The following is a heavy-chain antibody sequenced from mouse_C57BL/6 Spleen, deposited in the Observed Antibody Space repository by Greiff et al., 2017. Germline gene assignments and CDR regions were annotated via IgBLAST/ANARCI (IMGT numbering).Heavy chain of an antibody. V-gene: IGHV1-42*01. CDR1: GYSFTGYY. J-gene: IGHJ3*01. Sequence: VQLQQSGPELVKPGASVKISCKASGYSFTGYYMNWVKQSPEKSLEWIGEINPSTGGTTYNQKFKAKATLTVDKSSSTAYMQLKSLTSEDSAVYYCAKGNYDYDDSNWVFGYWGQGTLVTVSA. CDR2: INPSTGGT. CDR3: AKGNYDYDDSNWVFGY. D-gene: IGHD2-4*01.